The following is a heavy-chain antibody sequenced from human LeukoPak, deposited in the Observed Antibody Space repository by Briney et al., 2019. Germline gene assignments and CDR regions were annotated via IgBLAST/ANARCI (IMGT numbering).Heavy chain of an antibody. J-gene: IGHJ3*02. V-gene: IGHV3-30*02. CDR2: IRYDGSNK. CDR1: GFTFSSYG. CDR3: AKDQTYYYDSSGYYSSSLDAFDI. Sequence: GGSLRLSCAASGFTFSSYGMHWVRQAPGKGLEWVAFIRYDGSNKYYADSVKGRFTISRDNSKNTLYLQMNSLRAEDTAVYYCAKDQTYYYDSSGYYSSSLDAFDIWGQGTMVTVSS. D-gene: IGHD3-22*01.